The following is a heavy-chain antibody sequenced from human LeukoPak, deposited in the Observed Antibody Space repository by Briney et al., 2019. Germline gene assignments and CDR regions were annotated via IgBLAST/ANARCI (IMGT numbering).Heavy chain of an antibody. CDR1: GGSISSSNYY. CDR2: IYTSGST. J-gene: IGHJ3*02. Sequence: PSETLSLTCTVSGGSISSSNYYWGWIRQPPGKGLEWIGRIYTSGSTNYNPSLKSRVTMSVDTSKNQFSLKLSSVTAADTAVYYCARDDSSGLDIWGQGTMVTVSS. V-gene: IGHV4-39*07. D-gene: IGHD3-22*01. CDR3: ARDDSSGLDI.